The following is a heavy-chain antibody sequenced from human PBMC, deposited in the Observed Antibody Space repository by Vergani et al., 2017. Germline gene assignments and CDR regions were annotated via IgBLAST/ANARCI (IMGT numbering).Heavy chain of an antibody. CDR1: GFTFSSYA. V-gene: IGHV3-23*01. Sequence: EVQLLESGGGLVQPGGSLRLSCAASGFTFSSYAMSWVRQAPGKGLEWVSAISCSGGSTYYADSVKGRFTISRDNAKNSLYLQMNSLRAEDTALYYCARINYYGSSGYSLTRWHNWFDPWGQGTLITFSS. J-gene: IGHJ5*02. CDR2: ISCSGGST. CDR3: ARINYYGSSGYSLTRWHNWFDP. D-gene: IGHD3-22*01.